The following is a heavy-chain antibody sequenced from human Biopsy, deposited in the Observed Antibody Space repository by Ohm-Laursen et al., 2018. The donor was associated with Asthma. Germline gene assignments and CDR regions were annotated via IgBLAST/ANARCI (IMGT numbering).Heavy chain of an antibody. D-gene: IGHD5-12*01. V-gene: IGHV1-69*01. J-gene: IGHJ6*02. CDR3: ARGYSSSDRIVYYYSGLEV. CDR1: GDSFSNYA. CDR2: LIPVLGTP. Sequence: SSVKVSCKSSGDSFSNYAISWVRQAPGQGLEWMGGLIPVLGTPDHAQMFEGRVTITADESTSTAYMELSSLSSEDTAVYYCARGYSSSDRIVYYYSGLEVWGQGTTVTVSS.